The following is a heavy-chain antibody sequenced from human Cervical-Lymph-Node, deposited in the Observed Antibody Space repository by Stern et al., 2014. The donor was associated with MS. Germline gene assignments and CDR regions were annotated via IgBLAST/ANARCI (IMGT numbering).Heavy chain of an antibody. Sequence: QVQLVQSGAEVKKPGASVQVSCKASGYTFSDYAIHWVRPAPAQRLEWIGLINAGHGYTKYSDNLDGRVTLTTETAAALVYMEVSSLRAEDTAVYYCAKDIVVAAGTLPRGYYYAMDVWGQGTPVIVSS. V-gene: IGHV1-3*01. CDR2: INAGHGYT. CDR3: AKDIVVAAGTLPRGYYYAMDV. J-gene: IGHJ6*02. D-gene: IGHD2-21*01. CDR1: GYTFSDYA.